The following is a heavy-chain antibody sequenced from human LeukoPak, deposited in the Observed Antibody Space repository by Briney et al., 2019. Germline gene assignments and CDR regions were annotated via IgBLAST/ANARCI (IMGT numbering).Heavy chain of an antibody. CDR3: ARMYQFGELLVDY. Sequence: PSETLSLTCTVSGGSISSYYWSWIRQPPGKGLEWIGYIYYSGSTNYNPSLKSRVTISVDTSKNQFSLKLSSVTAADTAVYYCARMYQFGELLVDYWGQGTLVTVSS. V-gene: IGHV4-59*01. CDR2: IYYSGST. J-gene: IGHJ4*02. CDR1: GGSISSYY. D-gene: IGHD3-10*01.